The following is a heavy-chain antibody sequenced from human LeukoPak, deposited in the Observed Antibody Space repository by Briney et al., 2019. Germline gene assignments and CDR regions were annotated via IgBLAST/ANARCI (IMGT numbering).Heavy chain of an antibody. CDR3: AREGYCSSTSCYAVDY. CDR2: IYSGGST. Sequence: GGSLRLSCAASGFTVSSNYMSWVRQAPGEGLEWGSVIYSGGSTYYADSVKGRFTISRDNSKNTLYLQMNSLRAEDTAVYYCAREGYCSSTSCYAVDYWGQGTLVTVSS. CDR1: GFTVSSNY. V-gene: IGHV3-53*01. D-gene: IGHD2-2*01. J-gene: IGHJ4*02.